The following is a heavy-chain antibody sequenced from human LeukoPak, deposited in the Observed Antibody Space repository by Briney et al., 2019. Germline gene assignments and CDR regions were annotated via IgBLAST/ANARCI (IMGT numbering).Heavy chain of an antibody. V-gene: IGHV4-39*07. D-gene: IGHD2-21*02. CDR3: ARASKVRCGGDCYSYYFDY. CDR2: IYSSGST. J-gene: IGHJ4*02. CDR1: GVSISSSSYY. Sequence: SETLSLTCNVSGVSISSSSYYWGWIRQPPGKGLEWIGSIYSSGSTYYNSSLKSRVTISVDTSKNQFSLKLSSVTAADTAVYYCARASKVRCGGDCYSYYFDYWGQGTLVTVSP.